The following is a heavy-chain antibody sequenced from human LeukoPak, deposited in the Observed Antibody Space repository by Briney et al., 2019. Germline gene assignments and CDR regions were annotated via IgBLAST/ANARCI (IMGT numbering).Heavy chain of an antibody. J-gene: IGHJ4*02. CDR2: ISAYNGNT. CDR1: GYTFTSYG. Sequence: ATVKVSCKASGYTFTSYGISWVPHSPGQGLGWMGWISAYNGNTNYAQKLQGRVTMTTDTSTSTAYMELRRLRSDDTAVYYCGRSKSGSYYQPIHYWGQGTLVTVSS. V-gene: IGHV1-18*01. D-gene: IGHD1-26*01. CDR3: GRSKSGSYYQPIHY.